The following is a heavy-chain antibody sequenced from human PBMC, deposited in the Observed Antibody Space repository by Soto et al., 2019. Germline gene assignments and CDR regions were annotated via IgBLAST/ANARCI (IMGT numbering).Heavy chain of an antibody. CDR3: AKEGTPKVATRYDY. V-gene: IGHV3-30*18. D-gene: IGHD5-12*01. CDR2: ISYDGRVQ. Sequence: GESLKISCAGSGFTFSSYGMHWVRQAPGKGLEWVAVISYDGRVQHYADSVQGRFIISRDNSRNTLYLQMNSLRVEDTALYYCAKEGTPKVATRYDYWGQGTLVTVSS. J-gene: IGHJ4*02. CDR1: GFTFSSYG.